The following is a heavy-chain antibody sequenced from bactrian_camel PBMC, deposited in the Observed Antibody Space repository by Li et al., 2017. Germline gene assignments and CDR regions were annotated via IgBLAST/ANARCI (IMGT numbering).Heavy chain of an antibody. V-gene: IGHV3S53*01. D-gene: IGHD2*01. CDR1: GGAPGDTYS. J-gene: IGHJ7*01. CDR2: IQSVSIT. Sequence: HVQLVESGGGSVPAGGSLRLSCAYSGGAPGDTYSMGWNRQAPGKQREGVASIQSVSITGYADSVKGRFTISKDIAKNTLYLQMDSLRPHIIAPLAGRMAVYGRGAITTAWSTGAKGPRSPSP.